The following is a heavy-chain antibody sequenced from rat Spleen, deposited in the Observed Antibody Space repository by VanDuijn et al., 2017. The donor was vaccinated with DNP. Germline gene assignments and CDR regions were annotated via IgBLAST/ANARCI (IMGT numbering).Heavy chain of an antibody. D-gene: IGHD3-8*01. CDR3: VRGHPPRGFDY. V-gene: IGHV3-1*01. CDR1: DYSITSDY. J-gene: IGHJ2*01. CDR2: INYSGRI. Sequence: EMQLQESGPGLVKPSQSLSLTCSVTDYSITSDYWGWIRKFPGNKMEWIGHINYSGRISYNPSLTGRISITRDTSKIQFFLQLNSVTTEDTATYYSVRGHPPRGFDYWGQGVMVTVSS.